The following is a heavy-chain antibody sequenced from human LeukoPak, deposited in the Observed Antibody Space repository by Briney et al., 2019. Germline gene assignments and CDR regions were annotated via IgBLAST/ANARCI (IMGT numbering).Heavy chain of an antibody. CDR2: IIPLLGIV. CDR1: RVTFNSCS. D-gene: IGHD6-13*01. CDR3: ASDRTIAAAVDPFDI. V-gene: IGHV1-69*04. Sequence: SVKVSCKASRVTFNSCSISWVRQAPGHGLDWMGRIIPLLGIVNYAQKFQGKDTITADKSTNTAYMELSSLRSEDTAMYYCASDRTIAAAVDPFDIWGQGTMVTVSS. J-gene: IGHJ3*02.